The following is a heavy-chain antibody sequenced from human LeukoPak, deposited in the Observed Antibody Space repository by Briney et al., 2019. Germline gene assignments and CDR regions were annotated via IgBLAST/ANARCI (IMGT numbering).Heavy chain of an antibody. D-gene: IGHD1-26*01. Sequence: SETLSLTCAVYGGSFSGYYWGWIRQPPGKGLEWIGEINHSGSTNYNPSLKSRVTISVDTSKNQFSLKLSSVTAADTAVYYCARDLGSGSYGDWGQGTLVTVSS. J-gene: IGHJ4*02. CDR3: ARDLGSGSYGD. CDR2: INHSGST. V-gene: IGHV4-34*01. CDR1: GGSFSGYY.